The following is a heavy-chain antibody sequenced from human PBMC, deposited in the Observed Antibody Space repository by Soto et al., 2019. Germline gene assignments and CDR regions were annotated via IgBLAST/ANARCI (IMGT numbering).Heavy chain of an antibody. CDR1: GFIFRTYS. CDR3: ARDRARTTNAFDF. Sequence: EEQLVESGGGLVKPGGSLRLSCAASGFIFRTYSMSWVRQAPGKGLEWVSSISSSGTYIFYTDSVKGRFTISRDNAKNSLYLQMSSLRAEDTAVYYCARDRARTTNAFDFWGQGTLVTVSS. J-gene: IGHJ3*01. CDR2: ISSSGTYI. V-gene: IGHV3-21*01. D-gene: IGHD3-10*01.